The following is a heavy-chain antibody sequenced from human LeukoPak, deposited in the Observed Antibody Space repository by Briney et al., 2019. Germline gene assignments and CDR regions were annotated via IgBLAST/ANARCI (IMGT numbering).Heavy chain of an antibody. Sequence: GGSLRLSCVASGITFSSYSMNWVREAPGEGLEWVSYISSFSGTVNYADSVKGRFTISRDNAKNSLYLQMNSLRAEDTAVYYCARDQGGVGYWGQGTLVTVSS. D-gene: IGHD3-16*01. J-gene: IGHJ4*02. CDR3: ARDQGGVGY. V-gene: IGHV3-48*01. CDR2: ISSFSGTV. CDR1: GITFSSYS.